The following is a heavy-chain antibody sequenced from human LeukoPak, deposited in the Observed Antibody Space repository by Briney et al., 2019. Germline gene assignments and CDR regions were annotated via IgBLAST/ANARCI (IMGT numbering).Heavy chain of an antibody. CDR1: GGSSSSYY. Sequence: SETLSLTCTVSGGSSSSYYWSWIRQPAGKGLEWIGRIYPSGSTKYNPSLKSRVTISVDKSKNQFSLKLNSVTAADTAVYYCARAVAGPGDVWGKGTTVTVSS. CDR2: IYPSGST. D-gene: IGHD6-19*01. J-gene: IGHJ6*04. V-gene: IGHV4-4*07. CDR3: ARAVAGPGDV.